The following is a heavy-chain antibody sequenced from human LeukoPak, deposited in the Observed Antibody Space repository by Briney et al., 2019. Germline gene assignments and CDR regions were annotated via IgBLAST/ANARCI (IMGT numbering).Heavy chain of an antibody. J-gene: IGHJ4*02. CDR1: GYSISSGYY. CDR2: IYHSGST. CDR3: ARLVGATTDY. Sequence: SETLSLTCTVSGYSISSGYYWGWIRQPPGKGLEWIGSIYHSGSTYYNPSLKSRVTISVDTSKNQFSLKLSSVTAADTAVYYCARLVGATTDYWGQGTLVTVSS. V-gene: IGHV4-38-2*02. D-gene: IGHD1-26*01.